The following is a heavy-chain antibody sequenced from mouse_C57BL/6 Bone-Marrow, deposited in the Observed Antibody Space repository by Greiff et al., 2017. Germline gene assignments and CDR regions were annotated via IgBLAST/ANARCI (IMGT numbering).Heavy chain of an antibody. D-gene: IGHD2-10*02. Sequence: DVMLVESGGGLVKPGGSLKLSCAASGFTFSSYAMSWVRQTPEKRLEWVATISDGGSYTYYPDNVKGRFTISRANAKNNLYLQMSHLKSEDTAMYYCARERYDYYAMDYWGQGTSVTVSS. V-gene: IGHV5-4*01. CDR2: ISDGGSYT. CDR1: GFTFSSYA. J-gene: IGHJ4*01. CDR3: ARERYDYYAMDY.